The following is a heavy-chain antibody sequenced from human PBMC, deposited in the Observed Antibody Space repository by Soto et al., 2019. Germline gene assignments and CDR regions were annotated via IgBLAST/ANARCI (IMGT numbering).Heavy chain of an antibody. Sequence: ASVKVSCKASGYTFTSYGISWVRQAPGQGLEWMGWISAYNGKTDYAQKLQGRVTMTADESARTSYMELRSLKSQDTAVYYCVRDSGAKLSSSWGQGTLVTVSS. V-gene: IGHV1-18*01. CDR1: GYTFTSYG. D-gene: IGHD6-13*01. J-gene: IGHJ4*02. CDR2: ISAYNGKT. CDR3: VRDSGAKLSSS.